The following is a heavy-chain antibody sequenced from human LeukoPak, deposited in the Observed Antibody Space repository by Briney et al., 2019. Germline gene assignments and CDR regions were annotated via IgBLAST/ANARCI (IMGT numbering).Heavy chain of an antibody. CDR3: ALELGYCSSTSCYTDWFDP. V-gene: IGHV4-39*01. Sequence: SETLSLTCTVSGGSISSSSYYWGWIRQPPGKGLEWIGSIYYSGSTYYNPSLKGRVTISVDTSKNQFSLKLSSVTAADTAVYYCALELGYCSSTSCYTDWFDPWGQGTLVTVSS. J-gene: IGHJ5*02. D-gene: IGHD2-2*02. CDR2: IYYSGST. CDR1: GGSISSSSYY.